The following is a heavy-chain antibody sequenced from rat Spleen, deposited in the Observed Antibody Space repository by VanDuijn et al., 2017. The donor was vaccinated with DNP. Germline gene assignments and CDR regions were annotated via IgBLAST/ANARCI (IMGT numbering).Heavy chain of an antibody. Sequence: EVQLVESGGGLVQPGRSLKLSCAASGFTFSDYYMAWVRQAPTKGLEWVAYISYDGGSTYHGDSVKGRFTISRANVKSTLYLQMNSLRSEDMATYYCARHVLPLRVWDYWGQGVMVTVSS. V-gene: IGHV5-22*01. CDR3: ARHVLPLRVWDY. CDR1: GFTFSDYY. D-gene: IGHD1-4*01. J-gene: IGHJ2*01. CDR2: ISYDGGST.